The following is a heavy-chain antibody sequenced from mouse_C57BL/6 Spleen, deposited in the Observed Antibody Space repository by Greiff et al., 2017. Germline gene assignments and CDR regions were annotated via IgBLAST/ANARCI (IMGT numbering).Heavy chain of an antibody. CDR2: ISSGSSTI. V-gene: IGHV5-17*01. Sequence: EVKLVESGGGLVKPGGSLKLSCAASGFTFSDYGMHWVRQAPEKGLEWVAYISSGSSTIYYADTVKGRFTISRDNAKNTLFLQMTSLRSEDTAMYYCARRTAQATDAMDYWGQGTSGTVSS. D-gene: IGHD3-2*02. CDR1: GFTFSDYG. CDR3: ARRTAQATDAMDY. J-gene: IGHJ4*01.